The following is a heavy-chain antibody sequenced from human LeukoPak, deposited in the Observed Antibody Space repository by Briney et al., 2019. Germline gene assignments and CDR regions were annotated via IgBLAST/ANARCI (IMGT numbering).Heavy chain of an antibody. J-gene: IGHJ4*02. D-gene: IGHD3-22*01. V-gene: IGHV3-33*06. CDR1: GFTFSSYG. CDR2: IWYDGSNE. Sequence: PGGSLRLSCAASGFTFSSYGMHWARQAPGRGLEWVAVIWYDGSNEYYADSVKGRFTISRDNSKNTLYLQMNSLRAEDTAVYYCAKEYYDSSGCLDYWGQGTLVTVSS. CDR3: AKEYYDSSGCLDY.